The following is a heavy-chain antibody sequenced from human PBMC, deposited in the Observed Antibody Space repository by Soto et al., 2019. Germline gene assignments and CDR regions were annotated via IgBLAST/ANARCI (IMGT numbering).Heavy chain of an antibody. J-gene: IGHJ4*02. CDR2: IDTSGGVT. D-gene: IGHD6-13*01. Sequence: PGGSLRLSCTASGFTFSSFFMNWVRQAPGKGPEWVSGIDTSGGVTKYADSVKGRFTISRDNSKNTLYLQMNSLRVEDTAVYFCAGDNTAWYSPYSWGQGALVTVSS. V-gene: IGHV3-23*01. CDR3: AGDNTAWYSPYS. CDR1: GFTFSSFF.